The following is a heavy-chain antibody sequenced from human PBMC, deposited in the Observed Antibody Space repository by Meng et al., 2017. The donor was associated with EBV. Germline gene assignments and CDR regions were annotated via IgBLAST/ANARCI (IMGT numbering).Heavy chain of an antibody. Sequence: QLQLQESGPGLVKPSETLSLTCPVSGGSISSSNDYWGWIRQPPGKGLEWIGSMYYSGSTYYNPSLKSRVTISVETSKNQFSLNLSSVTAADTAVYYCARVKTFMVPEWFDTWDQGPLVTVDS. CDR1: GGSISSSNDY. J-gene: IGHJ5*02. V-gene: IGHV4-39*07. D-gene: IGHD3-3*02. CDR2: MYYSGST. CDR3: ARVKTFMVPEWFDT.